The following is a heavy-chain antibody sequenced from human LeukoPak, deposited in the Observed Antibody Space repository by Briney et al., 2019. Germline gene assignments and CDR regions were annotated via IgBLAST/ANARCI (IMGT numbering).Heavy chain of an antibody. J-gene: IGHJ6*02. Sequence: GGSLRLSCAASGFTFSDYYMGWIRQAPGKGLEWVSYISSSGSTIYYADSVKGRFTISRDNAKNSLYLQMNSLRAEDTAVYYCARGSGIAAAGTLPYYYYGMDVWGQGTTVTVSS. V-gene: IGHV3-11*04. CDR3: ARGSGIAAAGTLPYYYYGMDV. CDR1: GFTFSDYY. CDR2: ISSSGSTI. D-gene: IGHD6-13*01.